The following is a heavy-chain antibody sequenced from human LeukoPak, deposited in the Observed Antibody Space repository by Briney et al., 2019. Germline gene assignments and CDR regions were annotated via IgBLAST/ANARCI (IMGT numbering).Heavy chain of an antibody. V-gene: IGHV4-61*01. Sequence: SETLSLTCTVSGGSVSSGSYYWSWIRQPPGKRLEWLGYIYYSGNTNYNPSLKSRVTMSVDTSKNQFSLKLSSVTAADTAIYYCARENPSGYYNRPIDYWGQGTLVTVSS. D-gene: IGHD3-22*01. CDR3: ARENPSGYYNRPIDY. CDR1: GGSVSSGSYY. J-gene: IGHJ4*02. CDR2: IYYSGNT.